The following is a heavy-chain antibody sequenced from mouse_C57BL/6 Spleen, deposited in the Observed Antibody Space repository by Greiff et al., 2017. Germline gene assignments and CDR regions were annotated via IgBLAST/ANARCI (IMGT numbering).Heavy chain of an antibody. V-gene: IGHV1-66*01. Sequence: QVQLQQSGPELVKPGASVKISCKASGYSFTSYYIHWVKQRPGQGLEWIGWIYPGSGNTKYNEKFKGKATLTADTSSSTAYMQLSSLTSEDSAVYYCARYGAAYSFDYWGKGTTLTVSS. CDR2: IYPGSGNT. CDR3: ARYGAAYSFDY. J-gene: IGHJ2*01. CDR1: GYSFTSYY. D-gene: IGHD2-10*01.